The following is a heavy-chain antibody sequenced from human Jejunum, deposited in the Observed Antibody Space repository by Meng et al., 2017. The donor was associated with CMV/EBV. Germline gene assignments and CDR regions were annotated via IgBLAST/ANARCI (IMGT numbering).Heavy chain of an antibody. CDR3: ARARVPMIRGVPFDY. Sequence: FTFSTYWMTWVGQAPGKGLEWVANIKQDGSETYYVDSVKGRFTISRDNAKSSLYLQMDSLRAGDTAMYYCARARVPMIRGVPFDYWGQGTLVTVSS. V-gene: IGHV3-7*01. CDR2: IKQDGSET. J-gene: IGHJ4*02. D-gene: IGHD3-10*01. CDR1: FTFSTYW.